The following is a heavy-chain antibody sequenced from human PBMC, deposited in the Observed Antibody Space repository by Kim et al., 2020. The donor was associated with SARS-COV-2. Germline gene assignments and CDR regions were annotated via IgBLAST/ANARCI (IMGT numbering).Heavy chain of an antibody. J-gene: IGHJ6*02. V-gene: IGHV1-46*01. D-gene: IGHD6-13*01. CDR2: INPSGGST. CDR3: ARVDRSSSWQDYYYYGMDV. CDR1: GYTFTSYY. Sequence: ASVKVSCKASGYTFTSYYMHWVRQAPGQGLEWMGIINPSGGSTSYAQKFQGRVTMTRDTSTSTVYMELSSLRSEDTAVYYCARVDRSSSWQDYYYYGMDVWGQGTTVTVSS.